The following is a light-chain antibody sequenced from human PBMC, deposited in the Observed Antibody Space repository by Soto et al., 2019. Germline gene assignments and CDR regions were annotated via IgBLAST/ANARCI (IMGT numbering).Light chain of an antibody. V-gene: IGKV3D-15*01. CDR3: QQYNKWPQT. CDR1: QNVNGN. CDR2: GAS. J-gene: IGKJ1*01. Sequence: EVVMQQSPDTLSVSPGERVTLSCRASQNVNGNLAWYQQMPGQAPRLLIYGASTRATTIPARFSGSGSGTDFTLTISSVQSTDFAVYYCQQYNKWPQTFGRGTKVDIK.